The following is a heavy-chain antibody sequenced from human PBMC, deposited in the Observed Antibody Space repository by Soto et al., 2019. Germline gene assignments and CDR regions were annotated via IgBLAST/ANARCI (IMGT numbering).Heavy chain of an antibody. CDR3: AKDNCISTSCYRLYNWFDP. J-gene: IGHJ5*02. CDR2: IAYDGSNK. Sequence: QVQLVESGGGVVQPGRSLRLSCVASGFTFSSYGMHWVRQAPGKGLEWVAVIAYDGSNKYYADSVKGRFTISRDNSKNPRXXQMNSLRAEDTAVYYCAKDNCISTSCYRLYNWFDPWGQGTLVTVSS. D-gene: IGHD2-2*01. V-gene: IGHV3-30*18. CDR1: GFTFSSYG.